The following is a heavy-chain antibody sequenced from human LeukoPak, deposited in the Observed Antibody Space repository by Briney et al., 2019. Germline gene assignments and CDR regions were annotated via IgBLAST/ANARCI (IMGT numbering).Heavy chain of an antibody. CDR1: GYTFITSY. CDR2: IIPSGSVI. D-gene: IGHD1-1*01. CDR3: ARDGGGWKFDY. Sequence: GASVKVSCKASGYTFITSYMHWVRQAPGQGLEWMGRIIPSGSVISYAQKFQGRVTMTRDTSSNTFYMELSSLRSEGTAIYYCARDGGGWKFDYWGQGTLVTVSS. V-gene: IGHV1-46*01. J-gene: IGHJ4*02.